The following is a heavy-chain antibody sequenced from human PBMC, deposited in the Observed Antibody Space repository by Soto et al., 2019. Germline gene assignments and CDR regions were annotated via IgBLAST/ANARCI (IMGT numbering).Heavy chain of an antibody. CDR1: GGTFSTFG. D-gene: IGHD3-16*01. V-gene: IGHV1-69*01. CDR3: ARTAPMDAGDKYYYDF. CDR2: IIPFFGTA. Sequence: QVQLVQSGAEVKKTGSSVKVSCKTSGGTFSTFGISWVRQAPGQGLEWMGGIIPFFGTAEYSQTFEDRITITADESTNTGYMDLRSLTSEDTAIYYCARTAPMDAGDKYYYDFWGQGALVTVSS. J-gene: IGHJ4*02.